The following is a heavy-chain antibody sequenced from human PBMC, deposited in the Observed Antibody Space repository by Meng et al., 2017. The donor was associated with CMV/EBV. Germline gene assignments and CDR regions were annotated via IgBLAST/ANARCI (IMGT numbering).Heavy chain of an antibody. CDR1: GCTFSSYW. D-gene: IGHD5-24*01. Sequence: ASGCTFSSYWMHWVRQAPGKGLVWVSRVYSDGDNTNYADSVKGRFTISRDNAKNTLYLQMNSLRTEDTAVYYCAGADGGLQRALDSWGQGTLVTVSS. V-gene: IGHV3-74*01. J-gene: IGHJ4*02. CDR2: VYSDGDNT. CDR3: AGADGGLQRALDS.